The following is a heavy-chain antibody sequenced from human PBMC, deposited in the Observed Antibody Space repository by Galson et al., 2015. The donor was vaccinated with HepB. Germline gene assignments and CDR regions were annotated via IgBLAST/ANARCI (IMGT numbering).Heavy chain of an antibody. D-gene: IGHD3-10*01. J-gene: IGHJ6*02. Sequence: SLRLSCAASGFTFSSYWMSWVRQAPGKGLEWVANIKQDGSEKYYVDSVKGRFTISRDNAKNSLYLQMNSLRAEDTAVYYCARDYGSGSYYNLIYYYYGMDVWGQGTTVTVSS. V-gene: IGHV3-7*03. CDR3: ARDYGSGSYYNLIYYYYGMDV. CDR2: IKQDGSEK. CDR1: GFTFSSYW.